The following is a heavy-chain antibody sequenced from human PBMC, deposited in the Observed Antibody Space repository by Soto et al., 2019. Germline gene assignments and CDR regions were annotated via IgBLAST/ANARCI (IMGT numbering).Heavy chain of an antibody. Sequence: SETLSLTCAVYGGSFSGYYWSWIRQPPGKGLEWIGEINHSGSTNYDPSLKSRVTISVDTSKNQFSLKLSSVTAADTAVYYCARGYSSSWLDYFYGMDVWGQGTTVTVSS. V-gene: IGHV4-34*01. CDR1: GGSFSGYY. CDR2: INHSGST. J-gene: IGHJ6*02. CDR3: ARGYSSSWLDYFYGMDV. D-gene: IGHD6-13*01.